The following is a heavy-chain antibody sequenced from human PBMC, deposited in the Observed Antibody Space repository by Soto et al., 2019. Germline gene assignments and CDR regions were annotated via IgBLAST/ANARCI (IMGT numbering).Heavy chain of an antibody. D-gene: IGHD1-7*01. J-gene: IGHJ6*02. CDR2: IYYSGST. CDR3: ARDRVGLELREVDYYYGMDV. Sequence: QVQLQESGPGLVKPSQTLSLTCTVSGGSISSGGYYWSWIRQHPGEGLEWIGYIYYSGSTYYNPSLKSRVTISVDTSKNQFSLKLSSVTAADTAVYYCARDRVGLELREVDYYYGMDVWGQGTTVTVSS. CDR1: GGSISSGGYY. V-gene: IGHV4-31*03.